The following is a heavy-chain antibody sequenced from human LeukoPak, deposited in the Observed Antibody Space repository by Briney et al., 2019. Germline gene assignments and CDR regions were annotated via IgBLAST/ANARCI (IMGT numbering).Heavy chain of an antibody. Sequence: SETLSLTCSVSGYAISSGYYWGWIRQPPGKGLEWIGSIYYTGNTYYNASLKSRVTISIDTSKNQISLRLTSVTATDTAMYYCARQTGSGLFTLPGGQGTLVTVSS. CDR1: GYAISSGYY. V-gene: IGHV4-38-2*02. CDR2: IYYTGNT. CDR3: ARQTGSGLFTLP. D-gene: IGHD3/OR15-3a*01. J-gene: IGHJ4*02.